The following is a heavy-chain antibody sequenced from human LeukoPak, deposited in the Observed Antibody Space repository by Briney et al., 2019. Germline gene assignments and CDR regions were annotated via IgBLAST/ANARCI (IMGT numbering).Heavy chain of an antibody. J-gene: IGHJ4*02. D-gene: IGHD6-13*01. V-gene: IGHV4-31*03. Sequence: SETLSLTCTVSGGSISSGGYYWSWIRQHPGKGLEWIGYIYYSGSTYYNPSLKSRVTISVDTSKNQFSLKLSSVTAADTAVYYCASTTHLYSSSWFDYWGQGTPVTVSS. CDR3: ASTTHLYSSSWFDY. CDR2: IYYSGST. CDR1: GGSISSGGYY.